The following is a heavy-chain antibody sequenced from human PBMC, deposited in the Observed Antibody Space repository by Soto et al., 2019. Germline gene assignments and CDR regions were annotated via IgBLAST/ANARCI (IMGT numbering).Heavy chain of an antibody. Sequence: QVQLVQSGAEVREPGASVKVSCKASGYTFTNYGVSWVRQAPGQGLEWMGWIGGYKGNTNYAQKLQGRVTLTTDTSTSTAYMELRSLRSDDTAVYYCAPRTFDTGMPSGYGGQGTLVTVSS. CDR1: GYTFTNYG. V-gene: IGHV1-18*01. CDR3: APRTFDTGMPSGY. J-gene: IGHJ4*02. D-gene: IGHD5-18*01. CDR2: IGGYKGNT.